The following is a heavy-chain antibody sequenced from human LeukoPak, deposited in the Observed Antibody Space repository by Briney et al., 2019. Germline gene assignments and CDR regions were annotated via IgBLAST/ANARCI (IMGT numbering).Heavy chain of an antibody. J-gene: IGHJ4*02. CDR1: GFTFSSYA. D-gene: IGHD2-2*01. CDR3: AKDLVGRYCSSTSCSN. V-gene: IGHV3-23*01. Sequence: GGSLRLSCAASGFTFSSYAMSWVRQAPGKGLEWVSAISGSGGSTYYADSVKGRFTISRDNSKNTLYLQMNSLRAEDTAVYYCAKDLVGRYCSSTSCSNWGQGTLVTVSS. CDR2: ISGSGGST.